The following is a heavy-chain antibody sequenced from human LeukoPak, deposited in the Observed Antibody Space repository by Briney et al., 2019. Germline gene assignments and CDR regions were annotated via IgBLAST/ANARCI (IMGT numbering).Heavy chain of an antibody. Sequence: PGGSLRLSCAASGFTVSSNYMSWVRQAPGKGLEWVSVIYSGGSTYYADSVKGRFTISRDNSKNTLYLQMNSPRAEDTALYYCAGTTMIVVRFDSWGQGTLVTVSS. D-gene: IGHD3-22*01. V-gene: IGHV3-66*01. J-gene: IGHJ5*01. CDR3: AGTTMIVVRFDS. CDR2: IYSGGST. CDR1: GFTVSSNY.